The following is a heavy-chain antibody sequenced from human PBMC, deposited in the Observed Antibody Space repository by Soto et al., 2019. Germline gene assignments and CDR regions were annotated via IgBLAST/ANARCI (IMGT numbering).Heavy chain of an antibody. CDR3: ARDGGSPRGYYYYYMDV. CDR1: GFTFSSYW. CDR2: IKKGGSEK. V-gene: IGHV3-7*01. J-gene: IGHJ6*03. D-gene: IGHD3-16*01. Sequence: GGSLRLSCAASGFTFSSYWMSWVRQAPGKGLEWVANIKKGGSEKYYVDSVKGRFTISRDNAKNSLYLQMNSLRAEDTAVYYCARDGGSPRGYYYYYMDVWGKGTSVTVSS.